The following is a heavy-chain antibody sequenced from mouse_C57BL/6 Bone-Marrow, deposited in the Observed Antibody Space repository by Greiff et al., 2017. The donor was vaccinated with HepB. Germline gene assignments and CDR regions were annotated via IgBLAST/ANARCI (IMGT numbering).Heavy chain of an antibody. J-gene: IGHJ4*01. CDR3: AKSLNYYGSSYAMDY. V-gene: IGHV2-5*01. CDR2: IWRGGST. CDR1: GFSLTSYG. Sequence: QVHVKQSGPGLVQPSQSLSITCTVSGFSLTSYGVHWVRQSPGKGLEWLGVIWRGGSTDYNAAFMSRLSITKDNSKSQVFFKMNSLQADDTAIYYCAKSLNYYGSSYAMDYWGQGTSVTVSS. D-gene: IGHD1-1*01.